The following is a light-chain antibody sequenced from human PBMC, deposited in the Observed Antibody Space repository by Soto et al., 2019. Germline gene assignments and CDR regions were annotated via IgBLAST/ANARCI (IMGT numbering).Light chain of an antibody. CDR2: DES. CDR1: QSVTTY. V-gene: IGKV3-11*01. CDR3: QQYGSSFT. J-gene: IGKJ3*01. Sequence: ETVLTQSPATLSSSPGERVTLSCRASQSVTTYLAWYQHKPGQAPRLLIYDESHRATGISARFSGSGSGTDFTLTISSLEPEDFAVYYCQQYGSSFTFGPGTKVDIK.